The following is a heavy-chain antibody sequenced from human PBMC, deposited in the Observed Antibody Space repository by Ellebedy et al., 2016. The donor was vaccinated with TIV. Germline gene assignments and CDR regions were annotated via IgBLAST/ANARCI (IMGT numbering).Heavy chain of an antibody. CDR2: ISFDGTNE. J-gene: IGHJ4*02. CDR1: GFTFSSYT. Sequence: GESLKISCAASGFTFSSYTIHWVRQAPGKGLEWVAVISFDGTNESYADSVKGRFTMSRDNSKNTLYLQMNSLRAEDTAVYYCARDQRKIRGIMTISFDYWGQGTLVTVSS. D-gene: IGHD3-10*01. V-gene: IGHV3-30*01. CDR3: ARDQRKIRGIMTISFDY.